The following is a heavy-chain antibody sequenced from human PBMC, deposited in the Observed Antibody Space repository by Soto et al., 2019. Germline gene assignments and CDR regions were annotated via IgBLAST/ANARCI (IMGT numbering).Heavy chain of an antibody. Sequence: GSLRLSCAASGFTFSNYWMSWVRQAPGKGLEWVANIKQDGSETFHVDSVKGRFTISRDNAKNSLFLQMNSLRVEDTAVYYCVRACNRAACPYYFDFWGQAILVTVSS. V-gene: IGHV3-7*01. CDR1: GFTFSNYW. J-gene: IGHJ4*02. CDR2: IKQDGSET. CDR3: VRACNRAACPYYFDF. D-gene: IGHD3-16*01.